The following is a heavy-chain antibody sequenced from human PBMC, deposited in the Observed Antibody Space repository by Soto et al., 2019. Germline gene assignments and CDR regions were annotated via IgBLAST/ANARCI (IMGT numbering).Heavy chain of an antibody. D-gene: IGHD3-16*01. V-gene: IGHV3-33*01. J-gene: IGHJ4*02. Sequence: GGSLRLSCAASGFTFSSYGMHWVRQAPGKGLEWVAVIWYDGSNKYYADSVKGRFTISRDNSKNTLYLQMNSLRAEDTAVYYCARSDEFVGADYWGQGTLVTVSS. CDR2: IWYDGSNK. CDR1: GFTFSSYG. CDR3: ARSDEFVGADY.